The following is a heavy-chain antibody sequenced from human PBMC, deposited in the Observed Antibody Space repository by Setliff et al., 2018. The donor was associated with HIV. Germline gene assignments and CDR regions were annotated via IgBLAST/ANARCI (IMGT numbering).Heavy chain of an antibody. J-gene: IGHJ5*02. V-gene: IGHV1-2*02. CDR2: INPYSGAT. CDR3: ARDVGVRGVIITVSWFDP. CDR1: GYTFTGNSDYY. D-gene: IGHD3-10*01. Sequence: GASVKVSCKASGYTFTGNSDYYLHWVRQAPGQGPEWMGWINPYSGATNYAHNFQGRVTMTRDTSISTAYMELNRLTSDDTAVYYCARDVGVRGVIITVSWFDPWGQGTLVTVSS.